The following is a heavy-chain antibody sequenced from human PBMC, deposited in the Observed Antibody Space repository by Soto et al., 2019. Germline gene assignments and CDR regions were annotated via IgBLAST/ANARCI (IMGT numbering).Heavy chain of an antibody. J-gene: IGHJ4*02. CDR2: IIPIFGTP. CDR3: AVATGYYESSGEPHFDY. Sequence: QLQLVQSGAEVKKPGSSVKVSCKASGGTFSSYAISWVRQAPGQGLEWMGRIIPIFGTPSYAQKFQGRVTITADESTSTAYMELSSLGSEDTAVYHCAVATGYYESSGEPHFDYWGQGTPVTVSS. D-gene: IGHD3-22*01. V-gene: IGHV1-69*12. CDR1: GGTFSSYA.